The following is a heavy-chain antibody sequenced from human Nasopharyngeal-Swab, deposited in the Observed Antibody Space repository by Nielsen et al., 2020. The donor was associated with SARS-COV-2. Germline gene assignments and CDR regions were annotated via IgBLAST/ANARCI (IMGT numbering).Heavy chain of an antibody. CDR1: GFTFSSYG. J-gene: IGHJ6*02. D-gene: IGHD3-16*02. V-gene: IGHV3-30*18. CDR2: ISYDGSNK. Sequence: GGSLRLSCAASGFTFSSYGVHWVRPAPGKGLEWVAVISYDGSNKYYADSVKGRFTISRYNSKNTLYLQMNSLRAEDTAVYYCAKDLYDYVWGSYRDYYYGMDVWGQGTTVTVSS. CDR3: AKDLYDYVWGSYRDYYYGMDV.